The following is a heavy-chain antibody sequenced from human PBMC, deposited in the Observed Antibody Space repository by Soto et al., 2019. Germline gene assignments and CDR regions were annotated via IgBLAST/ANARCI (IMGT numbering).Heavy chain of an antibody. CDR2: IDPSDSYT. D-gene: IGHD2-2*01. CDR1: GYSFTSYW. CDR3: ARGYCSSTSCYGGNAFDI. Sequence: GESLKISCKGSGYSFTSYWISWVRQMPGKGLEWMGRIDPSDSYTNYSPSFQGHVTISADKSISTAYLQWSSLKASDTAMYYCARGYCSSTSCYGGNAFDIWGQGTMVTVSS. J-gene: IGHJ3*02. V-gene: IGHV5-10-1*01.